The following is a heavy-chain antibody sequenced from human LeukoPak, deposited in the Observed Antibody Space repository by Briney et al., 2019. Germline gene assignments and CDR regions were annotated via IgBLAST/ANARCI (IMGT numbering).Heavy chain of an antibody. D-gene: IGHD6-19*01. V-gene: IGHV3-74*01. CDR1: GFTFSSYA. CDR3: ASFPAQWLTEFDY. J-gene: IGHJ4*02. CDR2: INSDGSST. Sequence: GGSLRLSCAASGFTFSSYAMHWVRQAPGKGLVWVSRINSDGSSTSYADSVKGRFTISRDNAKNTLYLQMNSLRAEDTAVYYCASFPAQWLTEFDYWGQGTLVTVSS.